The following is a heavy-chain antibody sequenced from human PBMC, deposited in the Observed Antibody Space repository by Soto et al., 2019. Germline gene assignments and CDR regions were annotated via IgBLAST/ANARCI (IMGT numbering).Heavy chain of an antibody. CDR3: AREAGYHGTIGQQLPDC. V-gene: IGHV3-33*01. D-gene: IGHD6-13*01. J-gene: IGHJ4*02. CDR1: GFTFNNYG. Sequence: QVQLVESGGGIVQPGGSLGLSCAASGFTFNNYGMHWVRQAPGKGLEWVAGIWHDGSNKYYTDSVKGRFTISRDNSKNMLYLQMNSLRAEDTAVYHCAREAGYHGTIGQQLPDCWGQGSMVTVSS. CDR2: IWHDGSNK.